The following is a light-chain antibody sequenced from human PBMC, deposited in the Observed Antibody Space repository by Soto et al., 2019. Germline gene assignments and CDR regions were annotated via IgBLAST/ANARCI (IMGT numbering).Light chain of an antibody. Sequence: EVVMTQSPATLSVSPGDRAALSCRASQSISSKLAWYQQKPGQSPRLLIYDASTRASGTPTRFSGSGSGTEFTLTISSLQSEDFAVYYCQQYYSWPPDTFGQGTKVEIK. V-gene: IGKV3-15*01. CDR2: DAS. CDR1: QSISSK. J-gene: IGKJ2*01. CDR3: QQYYSWPPDT.